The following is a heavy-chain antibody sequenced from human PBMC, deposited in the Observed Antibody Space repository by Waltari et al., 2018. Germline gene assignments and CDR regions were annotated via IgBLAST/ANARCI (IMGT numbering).Heavy chain of an antibody. CDR1: GGSISSYY. D-gene: IGHD4-17*01. CDR3: ARELRTTVDSDACDI. V-gene: IGHV4-59*01. Sequence: QVQLQESGPGLVKPSETLSLTCTVSGGSISSYYWSWIRQPPGTGLAWIGYIYYSGSTNYNPSLKSRVTISGDTSKNQLSLKLSSVTAADTAVYYCARELRTTVDSDACDIWGQGTMGTVSS. CDR2: IYYSGST. J-gene: IGHJ3*02.